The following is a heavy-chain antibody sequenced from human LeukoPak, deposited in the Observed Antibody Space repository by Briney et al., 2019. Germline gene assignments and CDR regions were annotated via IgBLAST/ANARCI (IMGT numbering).Heavy chain of an antibody. CDR1: GGSISSYY. CDR3: ARTSIAVAGTHYYYYYGMDV. V-gene: IGHV4-59*08. Sequence: PSETLSLTCTVSGGSISSYYWSWIRQPPGKGLEWIGYIYYSGSTNYNPSLKSRVTISVDTSKNQFSLKLSFVTAADTAVYYCARTSIAVAGTHYYYYYGMDVWGQGTTVTVSS. D-gene: IGHD6-19*01. J-gene: IGHJ6*02. CDR2: IYYSGST.